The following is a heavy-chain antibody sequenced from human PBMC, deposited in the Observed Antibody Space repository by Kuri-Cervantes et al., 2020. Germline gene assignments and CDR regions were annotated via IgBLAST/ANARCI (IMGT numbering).Heavy chain of an antibody. CDR3: ARDPFGGVPFDL. V-gene: IGHV1-2*02. CDR2: INPYSGGA. Sequence: ASVKVSCKASGYTFTGYYMHWVRQAPGQGLEWMGWINPYSGGANYAQRFQGRVTMTRDTSISTAFMELSRLTSDDTAVYYCARDPFGGVPFDLWGRGTLVTVSS. D-gene: IGHD3-16*01. CDR1: GYTFTGYY. J-gene: IGHJ2*01.